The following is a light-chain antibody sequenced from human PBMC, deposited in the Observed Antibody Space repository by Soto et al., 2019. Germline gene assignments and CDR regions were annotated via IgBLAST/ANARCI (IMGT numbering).Light chain of an antibody. V-gene: IGKV1-5*03. Sequence: DIQMTQSPSTLSASVGDRVTITCRASQTISTWLAWYQQKPGKAPKLLIYKAPSLEGGVPSRFSGSGSGTEFNITISSLQPDDFATYYCQQYNTYPLTFGGGTKVDIK. CDR3: QQYNTYPLT. CDR2: KAP. CDR1: QTISTW. J-gene: IGKJ4*01.